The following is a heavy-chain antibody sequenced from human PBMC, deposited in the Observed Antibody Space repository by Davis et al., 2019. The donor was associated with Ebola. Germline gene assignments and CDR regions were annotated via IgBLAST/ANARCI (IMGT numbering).Heavy chain of an antibody. Sequence: MPSETLSLTCAVYGGSFSGYYWSWIRQPPGKGLEWIGEINHSGSTNYNPSLKSRVTISVDTSKNQFSLKLSSVTAADTAVYYCARGRTAGYYYCGMDVWGQGTTVTVSS. CDR2: INHSGST. CDR3: ARGRTAGYYYCGMDV. D-gene: IGHD6-13*01. CDR1: GGSFSGYY. J-gene: IGHJ6*02. V-gene: IGHV4-34*01.